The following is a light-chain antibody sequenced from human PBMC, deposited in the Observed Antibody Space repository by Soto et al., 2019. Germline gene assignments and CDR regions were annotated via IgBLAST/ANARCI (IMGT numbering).Light chain of an antibody. CDR2: DVY. CDR1: SGDVGGYNY. V-gene: IGLV2-14*01. CDR3: SSYTTRSSYV. Sequence: QSALTQPASVSGSPGQSITISCTGTSGDVGGYNYVSWYQQHPGKAPKLMIWDVYNRPSGVSHRFSGSKSGNTASLTIFGLQAEDEADYYCSSYTTRSSYVFGTGTQLTVL. J-gene: IGLJ1*01.